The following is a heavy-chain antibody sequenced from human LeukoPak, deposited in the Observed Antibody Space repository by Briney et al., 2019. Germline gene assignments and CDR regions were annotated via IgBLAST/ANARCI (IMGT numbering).Heavy chain of an antibody. V-gene: IGHV3-23*01. D-gene: IGHD6-13*01. CDR1: GFTFSSYG. Sequence: AGSLRLSCAVSGFTFSSYGMSWVRQAPGKGLKWVSDISASGGSTNYADSVKGRFTISRDNSKKTLHLQMNSLRAEDTAIYYCAKASSAGDSSSWNYWGQGILVTVSS. CDR3: AKASSAGDSSSWNY. J-gene: IGHJ4*02. CDR2: ISASGGST.